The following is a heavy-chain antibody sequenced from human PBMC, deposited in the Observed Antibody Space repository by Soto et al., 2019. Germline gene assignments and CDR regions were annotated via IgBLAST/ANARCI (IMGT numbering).Heavy chain of an antibody. CDR1: GGTFSSYA. J-gene: IGHJ5*02. Sequence: QVQLVQSGAEVKKPGSSVKVSCKASGGTFSSYAISWVRQAPGQGLEWMGGIIPIFGTANYAQKFQGRVMITRAEATGTAYLGLRSVRSEDTAVSYCEGGGPGVNQTKFDPWGQGPLVTVSS. CDR3: EGGGPGVNQTKFDP. D-gene: IGHD1-7*01. V-gene: IGHV1-69*05. CDR2: IIPIFGTA.